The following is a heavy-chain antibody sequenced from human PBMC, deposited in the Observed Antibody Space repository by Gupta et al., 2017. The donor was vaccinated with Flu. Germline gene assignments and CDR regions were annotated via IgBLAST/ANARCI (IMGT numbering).Heavy chain of an antibody. V-gene: IGHV4-61*02. CDR2: IFTSGNT. D-gene: IGHD2/OR15-2a*01. CDR1: GGSITSGSYY. Sequence: VQLQESGPGLVKPSQTLSLTCTVSGGSITSGSYYWSWIRQPAGKGLEWIGRIFTSGNTNYTPSLKSRVTISTDTSKNQFSLKLSSVTAADTAVYYCASSTSDHYSHIYYYGLDVWGQGTSVTVSS. J-gene: IGHJ6*02. CDR3: ASSTSDHYSHIYYYGLDV.